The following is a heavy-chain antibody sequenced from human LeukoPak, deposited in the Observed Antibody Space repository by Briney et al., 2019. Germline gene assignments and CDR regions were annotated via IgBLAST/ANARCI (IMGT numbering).Heavy chain of an antibody. CDR3: ARGVGYSTGWYYFEY. D-gene: IGHD6-19*01. J-gene: IGHJ4*02. CDR2: ISWNSGSI. Sequence: PRGSLRLSCAASGFTFDDYAMHWVRQAPGKGLEWVSGISWNSGSIGYADSVKGRFTISRDNSKNTLYLQMGSLRPEDMAVYYCARGVGYSTGWYYFEYWGQGTLVTVSS. CDR1: GFTFDDYA. V-gene: IGHV3-9*03.